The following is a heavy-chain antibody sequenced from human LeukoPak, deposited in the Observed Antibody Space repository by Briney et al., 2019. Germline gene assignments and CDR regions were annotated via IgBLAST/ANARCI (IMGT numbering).Heavy chain of an antibody. CDR2: IRYDGSYK. V-gene: IGHV3-30*02. CDR3: AKVDSGIVATGSPYFDY. CDR1: GFTFSSYV. J-gene: IGHJ4*02. Sequence: GGSLRLSCAASGFTFSSYVMHWVRQAPGKGLEWVAFIRYDGSYKYYADSVKGRFTISRDNSKNTLYLQMNSLRAEDTAVYYCAKVDSGIVATGSPYFDYWGQGTLVTVSS. D-gene: IGHD6-13*01.